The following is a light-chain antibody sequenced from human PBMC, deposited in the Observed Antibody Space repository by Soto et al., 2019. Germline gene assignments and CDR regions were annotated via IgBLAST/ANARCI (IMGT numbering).Light chain of an antibody. J-gene: IGKJ3*01. CDR3: MQALQTLRFT. CDR2: LGS. V-gene: IGKV2-28*01. Sequence: IVMTQSPLSLPVTPGEPASISCRSSQSLLHSNGYNYLDWYLQKPGQSPQLLIYLGSNRSSGVPDRFSGSGSGTDFTLKISRVEAEDVGVSYCMQALQTLRFTFGPGTKVDIK. CDR1: QSLLHSNGYNY.